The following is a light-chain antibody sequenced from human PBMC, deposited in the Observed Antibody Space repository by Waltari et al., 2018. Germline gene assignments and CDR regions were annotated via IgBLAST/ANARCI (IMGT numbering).Light chain of an antibody. CDR1: NVGRKN. J-gene: IGLJ2*01. V-gene: IGLV3-9*01. CDR3: QVWDSSPVV. CDR2: RDS. Sequence: SYELPQPLSVSVALGQTARITCGGNNVGRKNLHWYQQKPGQAPVLFIYRDSNRPSGIPERFSGSNSGNTATLTISRAQAGDEADYYCQVWDSSPVVFGGGTKLTVL.